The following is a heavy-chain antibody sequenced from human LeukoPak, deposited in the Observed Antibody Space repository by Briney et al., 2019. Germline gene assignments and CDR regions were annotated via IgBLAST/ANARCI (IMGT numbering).Heavy chain of an antibody. CDR3: ARAGKNVDIVATISFDGNYYYYGMDV. CDR1: GGSFSGYY. D-gene: IGHD5-12*01. CDR2: INHSGST. J-gene: IGHJ6*02. V-gene: IGHV4-34*01. Sequence: ASETLCLTCAVYGGSFSGYYWSWIRQPPGKGLEWIGEINHSGSTNYNPSLKSRVTISVDTSKNQFSLKLSSVTAADTAVYYCARAGKNVDIVATISFDGNYYYYGMDVWGQGTTVTVSS.